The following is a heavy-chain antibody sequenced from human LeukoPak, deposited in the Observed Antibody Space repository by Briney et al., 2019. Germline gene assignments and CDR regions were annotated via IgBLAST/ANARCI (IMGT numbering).Heavy chain of an antibody. CDR2: INPNSGGT. V-gene: IGHV1-2*02. Sequence: ASVKVSCKASGYTFTGYFMHWVRQAPGQGLEWMGWINPNSGGTNYAQKFQGRVTMTRDTSISTAYMELSRLRSDDTAVYYCARDPPTNDAFDIWGQGTMVTVSS. CDR3: ARDPPTNDAFDI. CDR1: GYTFTGYF. J-gene: IGHJ3*02. D-gene: IGHD5-24*01.